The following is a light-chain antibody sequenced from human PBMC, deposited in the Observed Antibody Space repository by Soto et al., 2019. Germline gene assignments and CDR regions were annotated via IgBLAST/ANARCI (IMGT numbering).Light chain of an antibody. Sequence: EIVMTQSPATLSVSPGERATLSCRASQSVSSNLAWYQQKPGQAPRLLIYGASTRATGIPARFSGSGSGTDFTLTISSLQPEDFAAYYCQQNFNTPWTFGQGTKVEFK. CDR1: QSVSSN. J-gene: IGKJ1*01. CDR2: GAS. CDR3: QQNFNTPWT. V-gene: IGKV3-15*01.